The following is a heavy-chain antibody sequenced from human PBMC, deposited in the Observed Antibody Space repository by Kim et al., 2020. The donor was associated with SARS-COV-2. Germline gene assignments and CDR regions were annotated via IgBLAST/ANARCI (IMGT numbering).Heavy chain of an antibody. CDR3: ARDSGGCVRTSFDY. Sequence: SETLSLTRTVSGDSISNYYWSWIRQPPGKGLEWIGYIYYSGSTNYNPSLKSRVTISVDTSKNQFSLKLSSVTAADTAVYYCARDSGGCVRTSFDYWGQGTLVTVSS. D-gene: IGHD3-10*01. CDR1: GDSISNYY. V-gene: IGHV4-59*13. CDR2: IYYSGST. J-gene: IGHJ4*02.